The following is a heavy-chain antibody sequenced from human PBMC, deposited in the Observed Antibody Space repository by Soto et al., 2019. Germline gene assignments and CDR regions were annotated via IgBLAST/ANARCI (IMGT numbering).Heavy chain of an antibody. CDR1: GDSVSSHSAA. CDR2: TYYRSKWYN. D-gene: IGHD3-16*01. J-gene: IGHJ5*02. Sequence: SQTLSLTCAISGDSVSSHSAAWNWIRQSPSRGLEWLGRTYYRSKWYNDYAVSVKSRITVNPDTSKNQFCLQLNSVTPEDTAVYYCARDRPEYDYVWGMKNWFDPWGQGTLVTVSS. V-gene: IGHV6-1*01. CDR3: ARDRPEYDYVWGMKNWFDP.